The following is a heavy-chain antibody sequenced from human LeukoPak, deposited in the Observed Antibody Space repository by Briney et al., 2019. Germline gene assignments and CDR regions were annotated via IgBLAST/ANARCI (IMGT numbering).Heavy chain of an antibody. J-gene: IGHJ4*02. D-gene: IGHD6-19*01. Sequence: GGSLRLSCAASGFTFSSYAMSWVRQAPGKGLEWVATIKQVVSEKFYADSVEGRFTISRANARNTLYLQMDSLRVEDTAVYYCARASSAWHPDYWGQGTLVTVSS. CDR2: IKQVVSEK. V-gene: IGHV3-7*04. CDR3: ARASSAWHPDY. CDR1: GFTFSSYA.